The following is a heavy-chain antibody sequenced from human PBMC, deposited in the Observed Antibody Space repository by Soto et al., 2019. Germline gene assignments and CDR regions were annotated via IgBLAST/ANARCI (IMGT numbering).Heavy chain of an antibody. Sequence: QIQLVESGGGVVQPGRSLRLSCTASGFTFNSYGFNWVRQAPGKGLEWVAVIWYDGNTKYYADSVKGRFTISRDNLRSTDYLLMNSLTAEDTAVYYCARPLVAPVAGPYYYGMDVWGQGTTVTVFS. CDR1: GFTFNSYG. V-gene: IGHV3-33*01. CDR3: ARPLVAPVAGPYYYGMDV. D-gene: IGHD6-19*01. J-gene: IGHJ6*02. CDR2: IWYDGNTK.